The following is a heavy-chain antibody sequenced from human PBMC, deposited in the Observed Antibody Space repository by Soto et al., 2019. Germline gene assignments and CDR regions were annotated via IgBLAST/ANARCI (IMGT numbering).Heavy chain of an antibody. J-gene: IGHJ4*02. CDR3: ARDKITGLFDY. Sequence: SETLSLTCGVYGGSFSGCYWIWIRQPPGTGLEWIGEINHSGSTNYNPSLKSRVTTSVDTSKNQFSLKLTSVTAADTAVYYCARDKITGLFDYWGQGTLVTVS. CDR2: INHSGST. V-gene: IGHV4-34*01. CDR1: GGSFSGCY. D-gene: IGHD2-8*02.